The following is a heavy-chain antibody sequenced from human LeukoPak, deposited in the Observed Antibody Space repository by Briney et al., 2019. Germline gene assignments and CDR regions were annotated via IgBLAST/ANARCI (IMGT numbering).Heavy chain of an antibody. CDR3: ARVYSIGYMDV. V-gene: IGHV1-2*02. CDR2: INPYNGGT. Sequence: GASVKVSCKASGGTFSSYAISWVRQAPGQGLEWMGWINPYNGGTDYAQRFQGRVTMTRDTSITTAYMEMSRLSSDDTATYYCARVYSIGYMDVWGKGTTVTVSS. J-gene: IGHJ6*04. D-gene: IGHD3-22*01. CDR1: GGTFSSYA.